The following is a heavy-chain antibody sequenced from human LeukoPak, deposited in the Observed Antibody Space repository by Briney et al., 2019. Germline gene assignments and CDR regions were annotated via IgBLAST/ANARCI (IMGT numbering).Heavy chain of an antibody. CDR1: GFTFSSYA. D-gene: IGHD6-25*01. CDR2: ISGSGSST. CDR3: AKDSSGWDTWFDP. J-gene: IGHJ5*02. Sequence: GGSLRLSCAASGFTFSSYAMSWVRQAPGKRLEWVSTISGSGSSTYHADSVKGRFTISRDNSKNTLYLQMNSLRAEDTAVYYCAKDSSGWDTWFDPWGQGTLVTVSS. V-gene: IGHV3-23*01.